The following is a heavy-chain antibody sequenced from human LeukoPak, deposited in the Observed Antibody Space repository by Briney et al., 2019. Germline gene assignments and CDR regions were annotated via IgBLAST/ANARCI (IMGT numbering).Heavy chain of an antibody. CDR1: GFTFSSYA. CDR3: ARDGVYGGNSGLRRDY. J-gene: IGHJ4*02. V-gene: IGHV3-30-3*01. Sequence: PGGSLRLSCAASGFTFSSYAMHWVRQAPGKGLEWVAVISYDGSNKYYADSVKGRSTISRDNSKNTLYLQMNSLRAEDTAVYYCARDGVYGGNSGLRRDYWGQGTLVTVSS. CDR2: ISYDGSNK. D-gene: IGHD4-23*01.